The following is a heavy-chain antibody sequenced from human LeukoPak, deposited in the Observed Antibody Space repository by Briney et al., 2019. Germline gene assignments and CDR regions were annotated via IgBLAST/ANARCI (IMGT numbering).Heavy chain of an antibody. Sequence: GVSLRLSYAASGFTFSSYAMSWVRQAPGKGLEWVPAISGSGGSTYYADSVKGRFTISRDNSKNTLYLQMNSLRAEDTAVYYCVGYGDYEGWFDPWGQGTLVTVSS. D-gene: IGHD4-17*01. J-gene: IGHJ5*02. CDR3: VGYGDYEGWFDP. CDR1: GFTFSSYA. V-gene: IGHV3-23*01. CDR2: ISGSGGST.